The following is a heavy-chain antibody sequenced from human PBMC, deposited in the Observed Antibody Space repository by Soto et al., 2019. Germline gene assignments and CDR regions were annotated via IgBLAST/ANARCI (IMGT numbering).Heavy chain of an antibody. CDR2: TYYSGIT. CDR3: ARETGNPLYSYYGMDX. J-gene: IGHJ6*02. Sequence: SETLSLTCTVSAVAIRSYYWSWIRQPPGKGLEWIEYTYYSGITNYKPYLKSLVTISVDTSNNQFSLKLSSVTAADTAVYHCARETGNPLYSYYGMDXWGQGTTVTVS. CDR1: AVAIRSYY. V-gene: IGHV4-59*01.